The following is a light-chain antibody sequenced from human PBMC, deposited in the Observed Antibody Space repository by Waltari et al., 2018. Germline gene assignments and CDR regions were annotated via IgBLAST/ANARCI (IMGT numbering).Light chain of an antibody. V-gene: IGLV1-47*01. J-gene: IGLJ3*02. CDR1: SSNTGDNY. CDR3: ATWDDSLSGWV. CDR2: RNN. Sequence: QSVLTQLPSASGTPGQGVTISCSGSSSNTGDNYVYWYQQFPGTSPQLLIHRNNQRPSGVPDRFSGSKSGTSTFLVISGLRSEDEADYHCATWDDSLSGWVFGGGTKVTVL.